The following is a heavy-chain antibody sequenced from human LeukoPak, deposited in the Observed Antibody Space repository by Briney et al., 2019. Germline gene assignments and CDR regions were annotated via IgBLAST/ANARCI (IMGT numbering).Heavy chain of an antibody. V-gene: IGHV4-59*01. J-gene: IGHJ4*02. CDR2: IYYSGST. Sequence: PXETLSLTCTVSGGSISSYYWSWIRQPPGKGLEWIGYIYYSGSTNYNPSLKSRVTISVDTSKNQFSLKLSSVTAADTAVYYCARDQAGTTDYWGQGTLVTVSP. D-gene: IGHD1-7*01. CDR3: ARDQAGTTDY. CDR1: GGSISSYY.